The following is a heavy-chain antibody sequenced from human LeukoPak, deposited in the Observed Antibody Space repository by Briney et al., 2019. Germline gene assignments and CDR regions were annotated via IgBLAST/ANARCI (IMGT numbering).Heavy chain of an antibody. J-gene: IGHJ4*01. D-gene: IGHD3-10*01. CDR1: GYTFTSYG. CDR3: AARSGTYPYYFDY. CDR2: ISTYNGNT. V-gene: IGHV1-18*01. Sequence: ASVKVSCKASGYTFTSYGMSWVRQAPGQALEWMGWISTYNGNTNYAQKFQGRVTMTTDASTSTAYMELRSLRSDDTAVYYCAARSGTYPYYFDYWGQGTLVTVSS.